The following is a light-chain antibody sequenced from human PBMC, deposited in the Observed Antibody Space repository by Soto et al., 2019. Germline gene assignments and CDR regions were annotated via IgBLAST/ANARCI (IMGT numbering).Light chain of an antibody. CDR2: DVS. V-gene: IGLV2-14*03. Sequence: QSVLTQPASVSGSPGQSITISCTGTSSDVGGYNYVSWYQHHPGKAPKLLIYDVSNRPSGVSNRFSGSKSDNTASLTISGLQPEDDADYYCSSYTTSNTRQIVFGTVTKVTVL. J-gene: IGLJ1*01. CDR3: SSYTTSNTRQIV. CDR1: SSDVGGYNY.